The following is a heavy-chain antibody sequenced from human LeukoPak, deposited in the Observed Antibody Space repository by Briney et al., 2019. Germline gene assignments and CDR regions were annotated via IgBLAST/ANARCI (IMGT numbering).Heavy chain of an antibody. CDR2: INPNSGGT. V-gene: IGHV1-2*02. CDR1: GYTFTSYY. Sequence: ASVKVSCKASGYTFTSYYMHWVRQAPGQGLEWMGWINPNSGGTNYAQKFQGRVTMTRDTSISTAYMELSRLRSDDTAVYYCARDLVVLAAPIWFDPWGQGTLVTVSS. D-gene: IGHD2-15*01. CDR3: ARDLVVLAAPIWFDP. J-gene: IGHJ5*02.